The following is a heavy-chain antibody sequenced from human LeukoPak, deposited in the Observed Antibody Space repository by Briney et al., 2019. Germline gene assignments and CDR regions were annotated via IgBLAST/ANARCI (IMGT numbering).Heavy chain of an antibody. CDR1: GFTFSSYG. D-gene: IGHD5-12*01. CDR3: AKAIVRNRYSGYGIDY. CDR2: IRYDGSNK. J-gene: IGHJ4*02. Sequence: SGGSLRLSCAASGFTFSSYGMHWVRQAPGKGLEWVAFIRYDGSNKYYADSVKGRFTISRDNSKNTLYLQMNSLRAEDTAVYYCAKAIVRNRYSGYGIDYWGQGTLVTVSS. V-gene: IGHV3-30*02.